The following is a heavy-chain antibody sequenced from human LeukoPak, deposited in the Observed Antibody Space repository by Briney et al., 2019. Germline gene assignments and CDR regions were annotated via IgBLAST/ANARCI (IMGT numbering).Heavy chain of an antibody. D-gene: IGHD1-26*01. CDR3: ARFAGATFSY. Sequence: GGSLRLSCAASGFTFSSYSMNWVRQAPGKGLEWVSSISSGSSYIYYADSVKGRFTISRDNAKNSLYLQMNSLRAEDTAVYYCARFAGATFSYWGQGTLVTVSS. J-gene: IGHJ4*02. V-gene: IGHV3-21*01. CDR1: GFTFSSYS. CDR2: ISSGSSYI.